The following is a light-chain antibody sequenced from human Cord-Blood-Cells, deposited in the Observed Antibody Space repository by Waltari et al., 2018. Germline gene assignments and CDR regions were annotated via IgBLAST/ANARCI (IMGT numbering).Light chain of an antibody. J-gene: IGLJ1*01. CDR3: SSYTSSSTPYV. CDR1: SSDVGGSNH. CDR2: DVS. Sequence: QSALTQPASVSGSPGPSITISSTGTSSDVGGSNHVSCYQQHPGKAPTRMIYDVSNRPSGVSNRFSGSKSGNTASLTISGLQAEDEADYYCSSYTSSSTPYVFGTGTKVTVL. V-gene: IGLV2-14*01.